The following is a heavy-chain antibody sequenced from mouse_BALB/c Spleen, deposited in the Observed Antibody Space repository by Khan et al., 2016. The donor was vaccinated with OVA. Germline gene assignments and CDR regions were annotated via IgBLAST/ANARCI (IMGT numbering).Heavy chain of an antibody. CDR2: ISSAGDYT. CDR1: GFTFSSYS. J-gene: IGHJ3*01. D-gene: IGHD4-1*01. Sequence: EVELVESGGDLVKPGGSLKLSCAASGFTFSSYSMSWVRQTPDKRLEWVTTISSAGDYTYYPVSVKGRFTISRDNAKNTLYLQMSSMKSEDTAMYYCASHLTGSFAYWGQGTLVTVSA. V-gene: IGHV5-6*01. CDR3: ASHLTGSFAY.